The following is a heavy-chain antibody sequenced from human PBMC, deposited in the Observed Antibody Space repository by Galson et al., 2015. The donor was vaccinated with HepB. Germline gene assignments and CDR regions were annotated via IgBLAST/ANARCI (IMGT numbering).Heavy chain of an antibody. V-gene: IGHV3-30*18. D-gene: IGHD6-13*01. CDR2: ISYDGSNK. CDR3: AKDAPWYSSYYYYMDV. Sequence: SLRLSCAASGFTFSSYGMHWVRQAPGKGLEWVAVISYDGSNKYYADSVKGRFTISRDNSKNTLYLQMNSLRAEDTAVYYCAKDAPWYSSYYYYMDVWGKGTTVTVSS. CDR1: GFTFSSYG. J-gene: IGHJ6*03.